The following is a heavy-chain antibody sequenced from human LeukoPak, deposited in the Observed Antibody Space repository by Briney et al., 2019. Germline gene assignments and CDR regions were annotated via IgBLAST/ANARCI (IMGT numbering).Heavy chain of an antibody. CDR3: AKDPPTVMANAFHI. Sequence: GESLRLSCAASGSTFSSYGMSWVRQAPGKGLEWVSSISGSGGTTYYADSVKGRFTISRDNSKNTLYLQMNSLRADDTAVYSCAKDPPTVMANAFHIWGQGTMVTVS. CDR1: GSTFSSYG. D-gene: IGHD5-18*01. J-gene: IGHJ3*02. CDR2: ISGSGGTT. V-gene: IGHV3-23*01.